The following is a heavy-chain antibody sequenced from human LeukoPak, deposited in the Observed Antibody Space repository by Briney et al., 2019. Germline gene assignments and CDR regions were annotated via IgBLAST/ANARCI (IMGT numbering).Heavy chain of an antibody. Sequence: GASVKVSCKASGYTFTSYGINWVRPATGQGLEWMGWMNPNSGNTGYAQKFQGRVTMTRNTSISTAYMELSSLRSEDTAVYYCARDGGTSSSWYVSDWFDPWGQGTLVTVSS. J-gene: IGHJ5*02. CDR1: GYTFTSYG. CDR2: MNPNSGNT. V-gene: IGHV1-8*02. D-gene: IGHD6-13*01. CDR3: ARDGGTSSSWYVSDWFDP.